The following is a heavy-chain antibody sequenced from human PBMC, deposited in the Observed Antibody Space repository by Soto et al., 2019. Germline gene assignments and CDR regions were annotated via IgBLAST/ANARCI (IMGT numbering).Heavy chain of an antibody. CDR2: IYYSGST. D-gene: IGHD3-22*01. V-gene: IGHV4-59*13. CDR3: ARDRTHFDSSAYYSGLDV. CDR1: GASIDSYY. J-gene: IGHJ6*02. Sequence: SETLSLTCTVSGASIDSYYWNSIRQPPGKGLEWIGYIYYSGSTTYNPSLKTRVTISVDRSKNQFSLKLTSVTAADTAVYYCARDRTHFDSSAYYSGLDVWGQGTTVTVSS.